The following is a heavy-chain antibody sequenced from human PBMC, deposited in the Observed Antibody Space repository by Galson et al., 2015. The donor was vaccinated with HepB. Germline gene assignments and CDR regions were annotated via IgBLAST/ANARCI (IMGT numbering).Heavy chain of an antibody. CDR2: VQYSGDT. J-gene: IGHJ6*04. CDR1: GGSINSAVYY. V-gene: IGHV4-30-4*08. CDR3: ARDGRHRSGSSFIYYYMDV. Sequence: TLSLTCTVSGGSINSAVYYWNWIRQSPGKGLEWIGYVQYSGDTYSSPSLKSRVTISLDTSKNQFSLKLRSVTAADSAVYFCARDGRHRSGSSFIYYYMDVWGKGTAVTVSS. D-gene: IGHD3-10*01.